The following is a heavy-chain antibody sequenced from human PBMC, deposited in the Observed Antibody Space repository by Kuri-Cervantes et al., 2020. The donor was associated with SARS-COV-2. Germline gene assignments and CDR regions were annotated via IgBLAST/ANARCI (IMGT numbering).Heavy chain of an antibody. V-gene: IGHV3-30-3*01. D-gene: IGHD6-6*01. CDR2: ISYDGSNK. CDR3: AKDYYSSSSNYFDY. J-gene: IGHJ4*02. CDR1: GFTFSSYA. Sequence: GESLKISCAASGFTFSSYAMHWVRQAPGKGLEWVAVISYDGSNKYYADSVKGRFTISRDNSKNTLYLQMNSLRAEDTAVYYCAKDYYSSSSNYFDYWGPGNPGHRLL.